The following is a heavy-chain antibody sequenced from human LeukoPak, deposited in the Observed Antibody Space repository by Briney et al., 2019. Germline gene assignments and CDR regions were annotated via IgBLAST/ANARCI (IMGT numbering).Heavy chain of an antibody. D-gene: IGHD2-21*02. Sequence: GGSLRLSCAASGFTFSSYAMSWVRQAPGKGLEWVSAISGSGGSTYYADSVKGRFTISRDTSKNPLYLQMNSLRAEDTAVYYCATAYFGGDCYPDWWGPGTLVTVSS. CDR2: ISGSGGST. V-gene: IGHV3-23*01. CDR3: ATAYFGGDCYPDW. CDR1: GFTFSSYA. J-gene: IGHJ4*02.